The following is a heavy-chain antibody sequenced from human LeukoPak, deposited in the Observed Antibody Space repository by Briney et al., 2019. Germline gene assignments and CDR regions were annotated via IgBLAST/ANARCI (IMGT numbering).Heavy chain of an antibody. CDR2: INSDGSST. CDR3: ARDSYYSSWYCGGDYYYYGMDV. J-gene: IGHJ6*02. D-gene: IGHD6-13*01. Sequence: PGGSLRLSCAASGFTFSSYWMHWVRQAPGKGPVWVSRINSDGSSTGYADSVKGRFTISRDNAKNTLYLQMNSLRAEDTAVYYCARDSYYSSWYCGGDYYYYGMDVWGQGTTVTVSS. V-gene: IGHV3-74*01. CDR1: GFTFSSYW.